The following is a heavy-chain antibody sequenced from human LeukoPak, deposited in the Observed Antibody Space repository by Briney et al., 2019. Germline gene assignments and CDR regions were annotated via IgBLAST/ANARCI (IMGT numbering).Heavy chain of an antibody. CDR2: ISYDGSNK. CDR3: AKDRGSGGHYLYGMDG. J-gene: IGHJ6*04. V-gene: IGHV3-30*18. D-gene: IGHD3-10*01. Sequence: SLRLSCAASGFTFSSYGMHCIRQAPGKGLECEHDISYDGSNKYYADSEKRPLIISRANPKKTLYLQMNSLRVEYTVVYYCAKDRGSGGHYLYGMDGWGNGTTVTV. CDR1: GFTFSSYG.